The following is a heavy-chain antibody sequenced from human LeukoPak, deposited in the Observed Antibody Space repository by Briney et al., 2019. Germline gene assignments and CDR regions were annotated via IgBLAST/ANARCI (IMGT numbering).Heavy chain of an antibody. V-gene: IGHV4-34*01. J-gene: IGHJ5*02. CDR2: INHSGST. CDR3: ARVNCSSTSCYFNWFDP. CDR1: GGSFSGYY. D-gene: IGHD2-2*01. Sequence: SETLSLTCAVYGGSFSGYYWSWIRQPPGKGLEWIGEINHSGSTNYNPSLKSRVTISVDTSKNQFSLKLSSVTAADTAVYYCARVNCSSTSCYFNWFDPRGQGTLVTVSS.